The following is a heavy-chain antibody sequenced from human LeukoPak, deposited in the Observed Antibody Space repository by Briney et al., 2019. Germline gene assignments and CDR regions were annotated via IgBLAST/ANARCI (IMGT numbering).Heavy chain of an antibody. Sequence: GRSLRLSCAASGFTFTSYGMHWVRQAPGKGLEWVAVISYDGSNKYYVDPVKGRFTISRDNSKNTLYLQMSSLRAEDTAMYYCAKTPLLGYSSGWSGGIDYWGQGTLVTVSS. D-gene: IGHD6-19*01. CDR2: ISYDGSNK. CDR3: AKTPLLGYSSGWSGGIDY. V-gene: IGHV3-30*18. J-gene: IGHJ4*02. CDR1: GFTFTSYG.